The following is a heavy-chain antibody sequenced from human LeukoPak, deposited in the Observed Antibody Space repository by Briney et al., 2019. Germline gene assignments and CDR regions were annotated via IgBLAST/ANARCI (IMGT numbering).Heavy chain of an antibody. CDR2: ISWDGGST. D-gene: IGHD1-26*01. J-gene: IGHJ3*02. CDR1: GFTFDDYA. V-gene: IGHV3-43D*03. Sequence: GGSLRLSCAASGFTFDDYAMHWVRQAPGKGLEWVSLISWDGGSTYYADSVKGRFTISRDNAKNSLYLQMNSLRAEDTAVYYCARKLYSDNSHDAFDIWGQGTMVIVSS. CDR3: ARKLYSDNSHDAFDI.